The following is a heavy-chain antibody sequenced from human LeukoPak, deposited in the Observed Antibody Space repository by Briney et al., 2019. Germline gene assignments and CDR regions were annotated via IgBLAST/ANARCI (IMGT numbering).Heavy chain of an antibody. CDR2: INHSGST. D-gene: IGHD5-12*01. J-gene: IGHJ4*02. CDR1: GGSFSGYY. V-gene: IGHV4-34*01. CDR3: ARVGKDIVATSLDY. Sequence: SETLSLTCAVYGGSFSGYYWSWIRQPPGEGLEWIGEINHSGSTNYNPSLKSRVTISVDTSKNQFSLKLSSVTAADTAVYYCARVGKDIVATSLDYWGQGTLVTVSS.